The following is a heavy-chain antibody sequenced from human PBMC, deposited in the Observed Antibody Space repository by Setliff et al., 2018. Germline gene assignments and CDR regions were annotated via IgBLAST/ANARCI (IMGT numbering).Heavy chain of an antibody. D-gene: IGHD6-19*01. J-gene: IGHJ6*03. CDR3: ARATSGWYSAYYYYMDV. Sequence: SETLSLTCSVSGGAVSGDYWTWIRQPPGKGLEYIGYINRRGSTNFTPSLKSRVTISLDTSKNQFSLNLTSVTAADTAVYYCARATSGWYSAYYYYMDVWGKGTTVTVSS. CDR1: GGAVSGDY. V-gene: IGHV4-4*08. CDR2: INRRGST.